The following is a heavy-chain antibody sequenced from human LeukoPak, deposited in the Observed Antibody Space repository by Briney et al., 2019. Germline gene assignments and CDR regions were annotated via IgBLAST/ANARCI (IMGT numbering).Heavy chain of an antibody. V-gene: IGHV1-69*05. Sequence: ASVKVSCKASGGTFSSYAISWVRQAPGQGLEWMGGIIPIFGTANHAQKFQGRVTITTDESTSTAYMELSSLRSEDTAVYYCANSRLYSSSSGKAYYFDYWGQGTLVTVSS. D-gene: IGHD6-13*01. CDR3: ANSRLYSSSSGKAYYFDY. CDR1: GGTFSSYA. CDR2: IIPIFGTA. J-gene: IGHJ4*02.